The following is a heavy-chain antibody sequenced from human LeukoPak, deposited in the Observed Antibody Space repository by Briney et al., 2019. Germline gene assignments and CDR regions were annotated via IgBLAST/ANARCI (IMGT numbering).Heavy chain of an antibody. CDR1: GFTFDDYG. V-gene: IGHV3-20*04. CDR3: ARDLVGSPFVHVP. Sequence: GGSLRLSCAASGFTFDDYGMSWVRQAPGKGLEWVPGINWNGGSTGYADSVKGRFTISRDNAKNSLYLQMNSLRAEDTAVYYCARDLVGSPFVHVPWGRGTLVNVSS. J-gene: IGHJ5*02. D-gene: IGHD1-26*01. CDR2: INWNGGST.